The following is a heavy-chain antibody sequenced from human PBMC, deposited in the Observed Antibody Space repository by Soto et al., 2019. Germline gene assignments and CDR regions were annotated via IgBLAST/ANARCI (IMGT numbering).Heavy chain of an antibody. Sequence: QVQLQQWGAGLLKPSETLSLTCAVHGGSFSGYYWPWIRQAPGQGLAWIGEFDNSGRTNYNSSLKSRASIPVDTYQNQLSMILVSVTAADTGIYYCELDRHYSDFWSGYQYEGPYGMDVWGQGTKVTVS. CDR3: ELDRHYSDFWSGYQYEGPYGMDV. J-gene: IGHJ6*01. CDR2: FDNSGRT. D-gene: IGHD3-3*01. CDR1: GGSFSGYY. V-gene: IGHV4-34*02.